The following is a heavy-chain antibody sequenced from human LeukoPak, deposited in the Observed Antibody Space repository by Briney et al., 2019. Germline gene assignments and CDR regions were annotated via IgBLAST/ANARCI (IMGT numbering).Heavy chain of an antibody. CDR3: ARDNAVVTRNSDY. CDR1: GYTFSSYG. V-gene: IGHV1-18*01. J-gene: IGHJ4*02. CDR2: ISAYNGNR. D-gene: IGHD4-23*01. Sequence: ASVKVSCKASGYTFSSYGISWVRQAPGQGLEWMGWISAYNGNRNHAQKLQGRVTMTTDTSTSTAYMELRSLRSDDTAVYYCARDNAVVTRNSDYWGQGTLVTVSS.